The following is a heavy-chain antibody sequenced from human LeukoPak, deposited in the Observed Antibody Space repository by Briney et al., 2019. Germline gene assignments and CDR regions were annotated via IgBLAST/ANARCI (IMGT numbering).Heavy chain of an antibody. CDR3: TTYNRGHY. J-gene: IGHJ4*02. CDR2: ILTKARSYAT. D-gene: IGHD1-14*01. V-gene: IGHV3-73*01. CDR1: GFSFSACD. Sequence: PGGCLKLSCAASGFSFSACDMHWVRQASGKGLEWGCRILTKARSYATAYAASLKGKFTTSRDDSKNTAYLQMNTLRSEDTALYYCTTYNRGHYWGQGTLVTVPS.